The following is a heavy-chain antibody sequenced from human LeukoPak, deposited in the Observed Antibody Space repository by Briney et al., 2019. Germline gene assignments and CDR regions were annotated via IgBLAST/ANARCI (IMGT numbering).Heavy chain of an antibody. V-gene: IGHV1-69*05. CDR2: IIPIFGTA. D-gene: IGHD6-13*01. CDR1: GGTFSSYA. CDR3: ARDRITAAGRFDY. J-gene: IGHJ4*02. Sequence: SVKVSCKASGGTFSSYAISWVRQAPGQGLEWMGRIIPIFGTANYAQKFQGRVTITTDESTSTAYMELSSLKSEDTAVYYCARDRITAAGRFDYWGQGTLVTVSS.